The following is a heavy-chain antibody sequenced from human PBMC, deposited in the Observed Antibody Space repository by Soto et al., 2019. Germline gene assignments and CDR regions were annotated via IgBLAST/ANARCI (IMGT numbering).Heavy chain of an antibody. V-gene: IGHV3-66*01. J-gene: IGHJ4*02. CDR3: ARDGGYYGSGSLTFDY. Sequence: EVQLVESGGGLVQPGGSLRLSCAASGFTVSSNYMSWVRQAPGKGLEWVSVIYSGGSTYYADSVKGRVTISRDNSKNTLYLQMNSLRAEDTAVYYCARDGGYYGSGSLTFDYWGQGTLVTVSS. D-gene: IGHD3-10*01. CDR2: IYSGGST. CDR1: GFTVSSNY.